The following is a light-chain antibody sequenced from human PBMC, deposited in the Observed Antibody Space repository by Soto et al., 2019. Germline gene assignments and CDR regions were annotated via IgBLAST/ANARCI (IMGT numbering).Light chain of an antibody. CDR2: GAS. J-gene: IGKJ1*01. CDR1: QSVSSSY. CDR3: QHYGSSWT. V-gene: IGKV3-20*01. Sequence: EIVLTQSPGTLSLSPGERATLSCRASQSVSSSYLAWYQQKPGQAPRLLIYGASSRATGIPDRSSGSGSGTDFTLTISRLEPEDFAVYYCQHYGSSWTFGQGTKVDSK.